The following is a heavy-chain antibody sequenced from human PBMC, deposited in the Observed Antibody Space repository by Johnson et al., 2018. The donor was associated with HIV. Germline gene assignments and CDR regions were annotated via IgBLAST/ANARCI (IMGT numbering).Heavy chain of an antibody. CDR3: AKGRYSSSWYLASAFDI. CDR2: IGTAGDT. Sequence: VQLVESGGGVVQPGGSPRLSCAASGFTFSSYDMHWVRQATGKGLEWVSAIGTAGDTYYPGSVKGRFTISRENARNSLYLQMNSLRAEDTAVYHCAKGRYSSSWYLASAFDIWGQGTMVTVSS. J-gene: IGHJ3*02. D-gene: IGHD6-13*01. CDR1: GFTFSSYD. V-gene: IGHV3-13*01.